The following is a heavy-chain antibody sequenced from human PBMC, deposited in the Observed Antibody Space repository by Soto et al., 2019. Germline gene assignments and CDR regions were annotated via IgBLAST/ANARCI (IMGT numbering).Heavy chain of an antibody. V-gene: IGHV5-10-1*01. CDR1: EYSFTSYW. CDR3: ARALYYDILTGYFSSNWFDP. Sequence: PGESLKISSKGSEYSFTSYWISWVRQMPGKGLEWMGRIDPSDSYTNYSPSFQGHVTISADKSISTAYLQWSSLKASDTAMYYCARALYYDILTGYFSSNWFDPWGQGTLVTVSS. CDR2: IDPSDSYT. J-gene: IGHJ5*02. D-gene: IGHD3-9*01.